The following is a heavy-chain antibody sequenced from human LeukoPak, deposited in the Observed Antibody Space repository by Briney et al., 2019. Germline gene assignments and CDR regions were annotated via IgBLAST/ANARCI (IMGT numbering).Heavy chain of an antibody. CDR3: ASAVVPAAIGGFDP. D-gene: IGHD2-2*01. J-gene: IGHJ5*02. Sequence: GGSLRLSCAASGFTFSTYDMHWVRQAPGKGLEWVAVISYDGSNKYYVDSVKGRFTISRDNSKNTLYLQMNSLRAEDTAVYYCASAVVPAAIGGFDPWGQGTLVTVSS. V-gene: IGHV3-30*03. CDR1: GFTFSTYD. CDR2: ISYDGSNK.